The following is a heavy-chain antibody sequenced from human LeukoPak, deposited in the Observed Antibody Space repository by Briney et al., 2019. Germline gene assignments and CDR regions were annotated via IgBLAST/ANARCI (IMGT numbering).Heavy chain of an antibody. Sequence: GASVKVSCKASGYTFTSYYMHWVRQAPGRGLEWMGIINPSGGSTSYAQKFQGRVTMTRDMSTSTVYMELSSLRSEDTAVYYCARSFKPVAVFDYWGQGTLVTVSS. V-gene: IGHV1-46*01. CDR2: INPSGGST. CDR1: GYTFTSYY. J-gene: IGHJ4*02. CDR3: ARSFKPVAVFDY. D-gene: IGHD6-19*01.